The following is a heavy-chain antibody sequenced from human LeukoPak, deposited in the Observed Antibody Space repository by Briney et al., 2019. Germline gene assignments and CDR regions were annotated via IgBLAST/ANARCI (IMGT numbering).Heavy chain of an antibody. D-gene: IGHD3-22*01. J-gene: IGHJ1*01. CDR2: IYYSGRT. CDR1: RDSVSRSDSY. V-gene: IGHV4-39*01. Sequence: SETLSLTCSVSRDSVSRSDSYWDWIRQPPGKGREWIGTIYYSGRTYYSPSLKSRVTMSVDPANNQFSLNLRSVTAADTAVYYCARRRYYDGSGYLEWGQGTLLSVSS. CDR3: ARRRYYDGSGYLE.